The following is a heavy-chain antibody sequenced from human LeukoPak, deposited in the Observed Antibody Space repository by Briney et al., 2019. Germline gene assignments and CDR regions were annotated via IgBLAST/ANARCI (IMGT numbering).Heavy chain of an antibody. D-gene: IGHD1-26*01. CDR3: ARAGVGGSYRDWFDP. CDR1: GYTFTGYY. CDR2: INPNSGGT. J-gene: IGHJ5*02. Sequence: ASVKVSCKASGYTFTGYYMHWVRQAPGQGLEWMGWINPNSGGTNYAQKFQGRVTMTRDTSISTAYMELSRLRSDDTAVYYCARAGVGGSYRDWFDPWGQGTLVTVSS. V-gene: IGHV1-2*02.